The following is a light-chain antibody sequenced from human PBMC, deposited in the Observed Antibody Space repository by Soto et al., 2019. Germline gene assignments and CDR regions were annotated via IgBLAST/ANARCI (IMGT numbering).Light chain of an antibody. V-gene: IGKV3-15*01. J-gene: IGKJ4*01. Sequence: EIVMTQSPATLSVSPGERATLSCRASQSVSSNLAWYQQKPGQAPRLLIYGASTRANGISARFSGSGSGTEFNLTISSLQSEDFAVYYCQQYNNWPLTFGVGTKVEIK. CDR1: QSVSSN. CDR3: QQYNNWPLT. CDR2: GAS.